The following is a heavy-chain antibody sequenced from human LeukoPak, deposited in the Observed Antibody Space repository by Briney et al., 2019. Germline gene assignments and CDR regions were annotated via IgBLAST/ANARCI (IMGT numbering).Heavy chain of an antibody. CDR2: NFFHDGST. CDR1: GYSFNIHH. Sequence: ASVKVSCKTSGYSFNIHHVHWVRQAPGQGLEWMGINFFHDGSTSNTQKFQGRVTMTRDTSTSTVYMELSSLRSEDTAVYYCARDSGNYHYDMDVWGQGTTVIVSS. V-gene: IGHV1-46*02. CDR3: ARDSGNYHYDMDV. D-gene: IGHD3-10*01. J-gene: IGHJ6*02.